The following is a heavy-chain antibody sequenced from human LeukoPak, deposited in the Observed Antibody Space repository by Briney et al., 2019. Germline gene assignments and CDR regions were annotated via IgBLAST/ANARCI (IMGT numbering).Heavy chain of an antibody. V-gene: IGHV3-21*01. J-gene: IGHJ5*02. D-gene: IGHD3-10*01. CDR1: GFTFSSYS. Sequence: GGSLILSCAASGFTFSSYSMNWVRQAPGKGLEWVSSISSSSSYIYYADSVKGRFTISRDNAKNSLYLQMNSLRAEDTAVYYCARDPAGGYCGSGSSWGQGTLVTVSS. CDR3: ARDPAGGYCGSGSS. CDR2: ISSSSSYI.